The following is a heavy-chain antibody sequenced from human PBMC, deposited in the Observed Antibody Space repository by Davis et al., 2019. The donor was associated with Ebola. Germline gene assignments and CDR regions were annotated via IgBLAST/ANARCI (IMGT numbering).Heavy chain of an antibody. CDR1: GFTFSAYW. D-gene: IGHD6-6*01. CDR2: IRQDGTQK. Sequence: PGGSLRLSCTASGFTFSAYWMTWVRQAPGKGLEWVANIRQDGTQKNYLGSVKGRFTVSRDNAKKSLFLQMDNLRAEDTAVYFCARDRYSSSPIAYGMDVWGQGTTVTVSS. V-gene: IGHV3-7*01. J-gene: IGHJ6*02. CDR3: ARDRYSSSPIAYGMDV.